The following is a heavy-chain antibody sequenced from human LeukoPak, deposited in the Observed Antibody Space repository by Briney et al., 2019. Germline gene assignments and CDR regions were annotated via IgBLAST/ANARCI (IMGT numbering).Heavy chain of an antibody. CDR2: IYYSGST. Sequence: KPSETLSLTCTVSGGSISSYYWSWIRQPPGKGLEWIGYIYYSGSTNYNPSLKSRVTISVDTSKNQFSLKLSSVTAADTAVYYCARVYSSGYIRWYFDLWGRGTLVTVSS. V-gene: IGHV4-59*01. J-gene: IGHJ2*01. CDR3: ARVYSSGYIRWYFDL. D-gene: IGHD3-22*01. CDR1: GGSISSYY.